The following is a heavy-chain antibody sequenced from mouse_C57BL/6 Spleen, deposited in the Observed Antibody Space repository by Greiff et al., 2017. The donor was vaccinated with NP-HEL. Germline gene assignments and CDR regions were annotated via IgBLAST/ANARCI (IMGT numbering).Heavy chain of an antibody. CDR2: ILPGSGST. D-gene: IGHD1-1*01. CDR3: ARSNIPITTVVARGFDY. CDR1: GYTFTGYW. V-gene: IGHV1-9*01. Sequence: QVQLQQSGAELMKPGASVKLSCKATGYTFTGYWIEWVKQRPGHGLEWIGEILPGSGSTNYNEKFKGKATFTADTSSNTAYMQLSSLTTEDSAIYYCARSNIPITTVVARGFDYWGQGTTLTVSS. J-gene: IGHJ2*01.